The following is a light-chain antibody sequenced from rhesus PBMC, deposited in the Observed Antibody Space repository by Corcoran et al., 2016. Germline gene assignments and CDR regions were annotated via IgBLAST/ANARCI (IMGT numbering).Light chain of an antibody. V-gene: IGKV3S9*01. CDR2: GAA. CDR1: QSVSSY. CDR3: QQSSNWTHS. J-gene: IGKJ2*01. Sequence: EIVMTQSPATLSLSPGERATLSCRASQSVSSYVAWSQQKPEQAPSLLIYGAASRAPGIPDRFSGRGSGKDFTLTISSLEPEDVAVYYCQQSSNWTHSCGQGTKVEIK.